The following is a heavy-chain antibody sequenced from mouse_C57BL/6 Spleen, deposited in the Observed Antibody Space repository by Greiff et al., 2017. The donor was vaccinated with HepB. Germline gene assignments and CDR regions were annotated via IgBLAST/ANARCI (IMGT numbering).Heavy chain of an antibody. V-gene: IGHV2-5*01. Sequence: QVQLKESGPGLVQPSQSLSITCTVSGFSLTSYGVHWVRQSPGKGLEWLGVIWRGGSTDYNAAFMSRLSITKDNSKSQVFFKMNSLQADDTAIYYCAKNRGYYGGDYYAMDYWGQGTSVTVSS. D-gene: IGHD1-1*01. CDR1: GFSLTSYG. CDR3: AKNRGYYGGDYYAMDY. J-gene: IGHJ4*01. CDR2: IWRGGST.